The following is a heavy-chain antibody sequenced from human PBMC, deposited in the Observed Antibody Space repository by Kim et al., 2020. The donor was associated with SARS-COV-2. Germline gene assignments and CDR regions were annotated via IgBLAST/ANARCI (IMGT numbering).Heavy chain of an antibody. CDR3: ARRPYGSGGADV. Sequence: EVAASVKGRFTISRDDSKNSLYLQMNSLKTEDTAIYYCARRPYGSGGADVWGQGTTVTVSS. V-gene: IGHV3-72*01. J-gene: IGHJ6*02. D-gene: IGHD3-10*01.